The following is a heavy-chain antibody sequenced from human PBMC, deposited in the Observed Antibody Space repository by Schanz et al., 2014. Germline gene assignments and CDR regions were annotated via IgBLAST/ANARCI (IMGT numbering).Heavy chain of an antibody. CDR3: AKVAPAATYLDS. Sequence: EVQLVESGGGVVQPGGSLRLSCATSGFTFSNYAMGWVRQTPGKGLEWVSDISDSGDSTHYADSVKGRFTISRDNAKNSLFLQMNSLSAEDTAVYYCAKVAPAATYLDSWGLGTLVTVSS. J-gene: IGHJ4*02. D-gene: IGHD2-2*01. CDR1: GFTFSNYA. V-gene: IGHV3-23*04. CDR2: ISDSGDST.